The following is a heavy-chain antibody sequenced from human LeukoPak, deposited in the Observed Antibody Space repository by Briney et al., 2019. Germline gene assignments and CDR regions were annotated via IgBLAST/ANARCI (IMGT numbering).Heavy chain of an antibody. J-gene: IGHJ5*02. CDR2: IYHTGST. Sequence: SETLSLTCTVSGYSIDSGYYWGWIRQPPGKGLEWVGSIYHTGSTYYNPSLESRLTISLDTSKNHFSLRLNSVTAADTAVYFCGYYDSSGRLSPWGQGTLVAVSS. D-gene: IGHD3-22*01. CDR3: GYYDSSGRLSP. V-gene: IGHV4-38-2*02. CDR1: GYSIDSGYY.